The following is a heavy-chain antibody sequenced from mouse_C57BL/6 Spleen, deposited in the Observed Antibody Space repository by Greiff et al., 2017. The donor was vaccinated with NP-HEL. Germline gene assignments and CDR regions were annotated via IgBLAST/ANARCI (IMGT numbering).Heavy chain of an antibody. CDR1: GYAFSSSW. V-gene: IGHV1-82*01. Sequence: QVQLKQSGPELVKPGASVKISCKASGYAFSSSWMNWVKQRPGKGLEWIGRIYPGDGDTNYNGKFKGKATLTADKSSSTAYMQLSSLTSEDSAVYFCARGDWDGDWYFDVWGTGTTVTVSS. CDR2: IYPGDGDT. CDR3: ARGDWDGDWYFDV. J-gene: IGHJ1*03. D-gene: IGHD4-1*01.